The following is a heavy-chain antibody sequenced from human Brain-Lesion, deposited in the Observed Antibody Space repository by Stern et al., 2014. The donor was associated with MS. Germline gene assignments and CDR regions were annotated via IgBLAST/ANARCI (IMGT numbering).Heavy chain of an antibody. V-gene: IGHV1-45*02. J-gene: IGHJ2*01. CDR1: EYTFTYRY. Sequence: QMQLVQSGAEVRKPGSSVNVSCKASEYTFTYRYLHWVRPAPGQALEWMGWITPFNGNTLYAQKFQDRVTITADRSLSTAYMELSSLRSEDTAMYFCAQSGNYDWYFDLWGRGTLVTVSS. CDR3: AQSGNYDWYFDL. D-gene: IGHD1-26*01. CDR2: ITPFNGNT.